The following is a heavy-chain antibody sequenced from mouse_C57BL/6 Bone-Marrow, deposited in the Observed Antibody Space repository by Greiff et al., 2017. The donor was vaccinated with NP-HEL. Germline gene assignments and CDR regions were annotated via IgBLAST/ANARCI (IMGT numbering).Heavy chain of an antibody. CDR3: ARPAVYAMDY. V-gene: IGHV5-6*01. Sequence: EVKLVESGGDLVKPGGSLKLSCAASGSTFSSYGMSWVRQTPDKRLEWVATISSGGSYTYYPDSLKGRFTISRDHAKNARYLQMSSLKSEDTAMYYWARPAVYAMDYWGQGTSVTVSS. CDR1: GSTFSSYG. J-gene: IGHJ4*01. CDR2: ISSGGSYT.